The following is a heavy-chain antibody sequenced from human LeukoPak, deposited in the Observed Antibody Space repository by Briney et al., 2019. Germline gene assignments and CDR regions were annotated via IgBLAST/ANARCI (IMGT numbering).Heavy chain of an antibody. CDR1: GFTFSSYW. CDR3: ARGGGRNTTMVWAFDY. CDR2: IKQDGSEK. V-gene: IGHV3-7*01. Sequence: GGSLRLSCAASGFTFSSYWMSWVRQAPGKGLEWMANIKQDGSEKYYVDSVKGRFTISRDNSKNTLFLQMGSLRAEDMAVYYCARGGGRNTTMVWAFDYWGQGTLVTVSS. D-gene: IGHD5-18*01. J-gene: IGHJ4*02.